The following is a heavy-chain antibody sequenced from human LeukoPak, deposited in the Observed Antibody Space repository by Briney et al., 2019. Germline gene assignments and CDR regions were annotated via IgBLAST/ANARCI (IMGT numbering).Heavy chain of an antibody. J-gene: IGHJ4*02. CDR2: ISPSDGAT. CDR1: GNTFTNHN. CDR3: AREVAAPFRFDD. Sequence: ASVKVSCKASGNTFTNHNMHWVRLAPGKALEWMGIISPSDGATNYAHKFQGRVTMTGDTSTSTVYMELSSLKSEDTAVYYCAREVAAPFRFDDWGQGTLVTVSS. V-gene: IGHV1-46*01. D-gene: IGHD2-15*01.